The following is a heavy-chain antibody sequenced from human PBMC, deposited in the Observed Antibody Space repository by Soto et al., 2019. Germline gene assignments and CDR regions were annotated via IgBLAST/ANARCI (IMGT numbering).Heavy chain of an antibody. CDR3: ARHRIAAVGTDYYYYGMVV. J-gene: IGHJ6*01. CDR1: GYSFTSYS. CDR2: IYPGDSDT. V-gene: IGHV5-51*01. Sequence: PGESRKISWKGSGYSFTSYSIVWVRHMPWKGLEWMGIIYPGDSDTRYSPSFQGQVTISADKSISTAYLQWSSLKASDTAMYYCARHRIAAVGTDYYYYGMVVSGPGXPVTV. D-gene: IGHD6-13*01.